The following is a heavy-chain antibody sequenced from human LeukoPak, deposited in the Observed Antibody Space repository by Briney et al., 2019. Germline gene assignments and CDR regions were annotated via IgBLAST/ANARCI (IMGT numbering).Heavy chain of an antibody. Sequence: GGSLRLSCAASGFTFSSYWMSWVRQAPGKGLEWVANIKQDGSEKYYVDSVKGRFTISRDNAKNSLYLQMNSLRAEDTAVYYCARAATRREWLDAFDIWGQGTMVTVSS. D-gene: IGHD6-6*01. J-gene: IGHJ3*02. CDR2: IKQDGSEK. CDR1: GFTFSSYW. CDR3: ARAATRREWLDAFDI. V-gene: IGHV3-7*01.